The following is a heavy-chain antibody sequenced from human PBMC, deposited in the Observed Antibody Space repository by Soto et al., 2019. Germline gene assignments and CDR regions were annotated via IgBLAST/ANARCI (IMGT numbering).Heavy chain of an antibody. V-gene: IGHV4-31*03. CDR3: AREPYYYDSSGYYYVS. Sequence: SETLSLTCTVSGGSISSGGYYCSWILHHPGKGQGCIGYIYYSVSTYYNPSLKSRVTVSVGTSKNQFSLKLSSVTAAETAVYYCAREPYYYDSSGYYYVSWGQGTMVTVSS. CDR1: GGSISSGGYY. CDR2: IYYSVST. J-gene: IGHJ5*02. D-gene: IGHD3-22*01.